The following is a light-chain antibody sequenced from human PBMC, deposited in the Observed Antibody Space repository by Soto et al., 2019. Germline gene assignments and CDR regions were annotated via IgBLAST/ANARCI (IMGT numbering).Light chain of an antibody. Sequence: EVVMTQSPATLSVSPGERATLSCRASESVGSNLAWYQQKPGQAPRLLMYGASTRATGIPARFSGSESVTEFTLTISSLQSEDFAVYYCQQYDNWRLNFGGGTRVESK. V-gene: IGKV3-15*01. CDR1: ESVGSN. CDR3: QQYDNWRLN. CDR2: GAS. J-gene: IGKJ4*01.